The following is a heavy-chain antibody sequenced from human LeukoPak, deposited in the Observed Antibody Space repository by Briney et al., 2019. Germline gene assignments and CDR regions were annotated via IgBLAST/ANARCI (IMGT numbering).Heavy chain of an antibody. J-gene: IGHJ6*02. Sequence: SETLSLTCAVSDDSFSSHYWTWIRQPPGKGLEWIGYISYIGSTNYNPSLKSRVTISIDTSKNQFSLKLSSVTAADTAVYYCARDLVTVTKGFDIWGQGTTVTVSS. CDR1: DDSFSSHY. CDR2: ISYIGST. V-gene: IGHV4-59*11. CDR3: ARDLVTVTKGFDI. D-gene: IGHD4-17*01.